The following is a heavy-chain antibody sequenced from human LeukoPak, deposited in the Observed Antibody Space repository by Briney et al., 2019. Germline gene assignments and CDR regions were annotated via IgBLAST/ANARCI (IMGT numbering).Heavy chain of an antibody. CDR1: GGTFSSYG. Sequence: GASVKVSCKASGGTFSSYGFSWVRQAPGQGLEWMGGIISIFGTSNHAQKFQGRVTITTDESTSTAYMELSSLRSEDTAVYYCARGLLTGEGADWFDPWGQGTLVTVSS. J-gene: IGHJ5*02. V-gene: IGHV1-69*05. D-gene: IGHD7-27*01. CDR3: ARGLLTGEGADWFDP. CDR2: IISIFGTS.